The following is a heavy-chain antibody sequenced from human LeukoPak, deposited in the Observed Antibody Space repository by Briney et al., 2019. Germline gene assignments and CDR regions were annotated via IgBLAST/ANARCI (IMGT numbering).Heavy chain of an antibody. CDR3: ASARLVDFWSGPLFDY. J-gene: IGHJ4*02. Sequence: SETLSLTCTVSGGSISSYYWSWIRQPPGKGLEWIGYIYYSGSTNYNPSLKSRVTISVDTSKNQFSLKLSSVTAADTAAYYCASARLVDFWSGPLFDYWGQGTLVTVSS. V-gene: IGHV4-59*01. CDR1: GGSISSYY. CDR2: IYYSGST. D-gene: IGHD3-3*01.